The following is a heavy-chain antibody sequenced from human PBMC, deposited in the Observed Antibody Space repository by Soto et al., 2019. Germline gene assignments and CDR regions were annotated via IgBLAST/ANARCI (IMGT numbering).Heavy chain of an antibody. CDR3: ARTENYFSSVSYFDY. V-gene: IGHV2-5*02. Sequence: QITLKESGPTLVKPTQTLTLTCTFSGFSLSTSGVGVGWIRQPPGKALEWLALIYWDDDKRYSPSLKSRLTITKDTSKNQVVLTMTNMDPVDTATYYCARTENYFSSVSYFDYWGQGTLVTVSS. J-gene: IGHJ4*02. CDR1: GFSLSTSGVG. CDR2: IYWDDDK. D-gene: IGHD3-16*01.